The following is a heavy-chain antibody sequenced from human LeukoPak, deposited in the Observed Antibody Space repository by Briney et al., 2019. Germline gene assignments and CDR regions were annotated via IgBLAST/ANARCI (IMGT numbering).Heavy chain of an antibody. Sequence: PSETLSLTCAVYGGSFSGYYWSWIRQPPGKGLEWIGEINHSGSTNYNPSLKSRVTISVDTSKNQFSLKLSSVTAADTAVYYCARAAYYDFWSGYSGFDYWGQGTLVTVSS. J-gene: IGHJ4*02. CDR3: ARAAYYDFWSGYSGFDY. CDR1: GGSFSGYY. D-gene: IGHD3-3*01. CDR2: INHSGST. V-gene: IGHV4-34*01.